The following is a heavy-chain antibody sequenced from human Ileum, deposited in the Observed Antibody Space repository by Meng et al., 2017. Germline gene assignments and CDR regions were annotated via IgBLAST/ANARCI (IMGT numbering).Heavy chain of an antibody. D-gene: IGHD1-26*01. CDR1: GGSVSRAGYQ. CDR2: AST. J-gene: IGHJ4*02. V-gene: IGHV4-61*08. Sequence: QGQLEGSGPGLVTPSETLSLICTVSGGSVSRAGYQWGWIRQPPGKGLEWIGYASTNYNPSLKSRVTISLDTSRNQFSLSLSSVTAADTAVYYCARDHMGSLDYWGQGILVTVSS. CDR3: ARDHMGSLDY.